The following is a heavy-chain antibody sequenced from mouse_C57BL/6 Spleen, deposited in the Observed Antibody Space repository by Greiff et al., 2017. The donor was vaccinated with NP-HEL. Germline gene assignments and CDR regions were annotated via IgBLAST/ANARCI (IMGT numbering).Heavy chain of an antibody. CDR1: GYAFSSSW. V-gene: IGHV1-82*01. CDR3: ARESGSSFDY. J-gene: IGHJ2*01. Sequence: QVQLKESGPELVKPGASVKISCKASGYAFSSSWMNWVKQRPGKGLEWIGRIYPGDGDTNYNGKFKGKATLTADKSSSTAYMQLSSLTSEDSAVYFCARESGSSFDYWGQGTTLTVSS. D-gene: IGHD1-1*01. CDR2: IYPGDGDT.